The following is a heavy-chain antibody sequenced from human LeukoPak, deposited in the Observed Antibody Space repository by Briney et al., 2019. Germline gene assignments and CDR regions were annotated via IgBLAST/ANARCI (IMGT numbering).Heavy chain of an antibody. J-gene: IGHJ3*02. CDR3: AKADGDSLGGTDAFDI. CDR1: GFTFSSYA. D-gene: IGHD4-17*01. CDR2: ISYDGSNK. Sequence: GGSLRLSCAASGFTFSSYAMHWVRQAPGKGLEWVAVISYDGSNKYYADSVKGRFTISRDNSKNTLYLQMNSLRAEDTAVYYCAKADGDSLGGTDAFDIWGQGTMVTVSS. V-gene: IGHV3-30-3*01.